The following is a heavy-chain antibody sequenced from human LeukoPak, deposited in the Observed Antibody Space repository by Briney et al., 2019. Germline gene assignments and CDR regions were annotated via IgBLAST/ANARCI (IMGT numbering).Heavy chain of an antibody. D-gene: IGHD6-19*01. CDR1: GGSISSYY. Sequence: SSETLSLTCTVSGGSISSYYWSWIRQPPGKGLEWIGYIYYSGSTNYNPSLKSRVTISVDTSTNQFSLKLNSVTATDTALYYCARVVTAAGLDLWGRGILVTISS. CDR3: ARVVTAAGLDL. CDR2: IYYSGST. J-gene: IGHJ5*02. V-gene: IGHV4-59*12.